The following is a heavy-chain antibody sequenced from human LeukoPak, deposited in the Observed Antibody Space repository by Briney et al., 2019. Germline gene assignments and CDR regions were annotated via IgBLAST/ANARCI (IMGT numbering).Heavy chain of an antibody. V-gene: IGHV4-59*01. CDR1: GGSISSYY. J-gene: IGHJ4*02. CDR3: ARFGHYSFDS. CDR2: IYYSGST. Sequence: PSETLSLTCTVSGGSISSYYWSWIRQPPGKGLEWIGYIYYSGSTNYNPSLKSRVTISVDTSNNQFSLRLSSVTAADTAIYYRARFGHYSFDSWGQGTLVTVSS. D-gene: IGHD3-10*01.